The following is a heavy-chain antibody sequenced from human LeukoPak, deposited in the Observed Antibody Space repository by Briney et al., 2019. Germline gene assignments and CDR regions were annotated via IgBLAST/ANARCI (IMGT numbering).Heavy chain of an antibody. D-gene: IGHD3-3*01. CDR3: ARALRFLEWLPFDP. J-gene: IGHJ5*02. CDR2: ISWNSGSI. CDR1: GFTFDDYA. V-gene: IGHV3-9*01. Sequence: PGRSLGLSCAASGFTFDDYAMHWVRQAPGKGLEWVSGISWNSGSIGYADSVKGRFTISRDNAKNSLYLQMNSLRAEDTALYYCARALRFLEWLPFDPWGQGTLVTVSS.